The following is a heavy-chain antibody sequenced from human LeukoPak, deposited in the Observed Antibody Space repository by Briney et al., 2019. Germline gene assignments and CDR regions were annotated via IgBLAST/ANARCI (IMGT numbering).Heavy chain of an antibody. V-gene: IGHV4-59*01. Sequence: KSSETLSLTCTVSVDSISGYYWSWIRLPPGKGLEWIGYMYYSGNTNYNPSLKSRLTTSLDTSKNQFSLKLSSVTAADTAVYYCARGKYYFDYWGQGTLVTVSS. J-gene: IGHJ4*02. CDR1: VDSISGYY. CDR3: ARGKYYFDY. CDR2: MYYSGNT.